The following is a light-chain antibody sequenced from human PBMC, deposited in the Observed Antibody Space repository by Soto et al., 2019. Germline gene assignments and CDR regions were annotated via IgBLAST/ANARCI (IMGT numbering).Light chain of an antibody. V-gene: IGKV3-20*01. J-gene: IGKJ2*01. CDR3: QQYGSSPYT. CDR1: QSVSSNY. CDR2: DAS. Sequence: IVLTQSPGTLSLSPGERATLSCRASQSVSSNYLAWYQQRPGQAPRLLIHDASSRATGIPDRFSGSGSGTDFTLTISRLEPEDFAVYYCQQYGSSPYTFGQGTKLEIK.